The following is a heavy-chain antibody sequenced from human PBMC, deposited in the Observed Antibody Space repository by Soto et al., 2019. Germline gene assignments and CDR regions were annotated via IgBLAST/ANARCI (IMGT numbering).Heavy chain of an antibody. J-gene: IGHJ4*02. CDR3: ARENVPHGGNSVADY. CDR2: INPSSGRT. V-gene: IGHV1-46*01. Sequence: ASVKVSCKASGYTFTSYYMHWVRQAPGQGPEWVGIINPSSGRTTYAQKFQGRVTMTRDTTTSTVYMELSSLRSADTAIYYCARENVPHGGNSVADYWGQGTQVTVSS. D-gene: IGHD2-21*02. CDR1: GYTFTSYY.